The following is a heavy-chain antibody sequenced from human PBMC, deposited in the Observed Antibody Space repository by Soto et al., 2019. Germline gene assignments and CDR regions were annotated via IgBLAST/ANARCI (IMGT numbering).Heavy chain of an antibody. CDR2: INAGNGNT. V-gene: IGHV1-3*01. CDR1: GYTFTSYT. CDR3: ARVRVHCWFDP. D-gene: IGHD3-3*02. Sequence: QVQLVQSGAEVKKPGASVKVSCKASGYTFTSYTMHWVRQAPGQRLEWMGWINAGNGNTKYSQKFQGRVTITRDTPASTAYMELSSLRSEDTAVYYCARVRVHCWFDPWGQGTLVTVSS. J-gene: IGHJ5*02.